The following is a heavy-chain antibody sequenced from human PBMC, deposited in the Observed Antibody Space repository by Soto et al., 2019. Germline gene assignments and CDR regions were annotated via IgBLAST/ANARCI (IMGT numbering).Heavy chain of an antibody. D-gene: IGHD3-3*01. V-gene: IGHV1-18*01. CDR3: ARHCPYHDFWPVLSPYYYGMDV. Sequence: ASVKVSCKASGYTFTSYGISWVRQAPGQGLEWMGWISAYNGNTNYAQKLQGRVTMTTDTPTSTAYMELRSLRSDDTAVYYCARHCPYHDFWPVLSPYYYGMDVWGQGTTVTVSS. CDR1: GYTFTSYG. CDR2: ISAYNGNT. J-gene: IGHJ6*02.